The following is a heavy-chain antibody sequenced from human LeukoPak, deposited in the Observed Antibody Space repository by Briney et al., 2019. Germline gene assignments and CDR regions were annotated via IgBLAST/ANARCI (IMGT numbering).Heavy chain of an antibody. CDR2: INHSGST. V-gene: IGHV4-34*01. CDR1: GGSFSGYY. Sequence: PSETLSLTCAVYGGSFSGYYWSWIRQPPGKGLEWIGEINHSGSTNYNPSLKSRVTISVDTSKNQFSLKLSSVTAAGTAVYYCAALNYYYGIDVWGQGTTVTVSS. CDR3: AALNYYYGIDV. J-gene: IGHJ6*02.